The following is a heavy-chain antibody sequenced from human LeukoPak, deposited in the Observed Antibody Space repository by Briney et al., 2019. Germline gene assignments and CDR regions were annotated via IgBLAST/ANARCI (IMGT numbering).Heavy chain of an antibody. Sequence: ASVKVSCKVSGYTLTELSMHWVRQAPGKGLEWMGGFDPEDGETIYAQKFQGRVTMTEDTPTDTAYMELSSLRSEDTAVYYCGPYYYDRSGFQFDYWGQGTLVTVSS. CDR3: GPYYYDRSGFQFDY. CDR2: FDPEDGET. J-gene: IGHJ4*02. V-gene: IGHV1-24*01. CDR1: GYTLTELS. D-gene: IGHD3-22*01.